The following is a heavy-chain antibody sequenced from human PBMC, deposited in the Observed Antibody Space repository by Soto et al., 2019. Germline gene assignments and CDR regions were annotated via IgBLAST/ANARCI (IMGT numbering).Heavy chain of an antibody. CDR2: IYSGGST. Sequence: PGGSLRLSCAASGFTVSSNYMSWVRRAPGKGLEWVSVIYSGGSTYYADSVKGRFTISRHNSKNTLYLQMNSLRAEDTAVYYCARGRPILTGYAYYFDYWGQGTLVTVSS. CDR1: GFTVSSNY. J-gene: IGHJ4*02. CDR3: ARGRPILTGYAYYFDY. D-gene: IGHD3-9*01. V-gene: IGHV3-53*04.